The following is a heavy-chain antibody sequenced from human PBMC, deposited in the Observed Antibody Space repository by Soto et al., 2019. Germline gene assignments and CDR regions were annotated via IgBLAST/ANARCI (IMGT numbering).Heavy chain of an antibody. CDR2: SSGSSDDR. J-gene: IGHJ4*02. CDR3: TKGGRTTSFYWEC. D-gene: IGHD1-26*01. V-gene: IGHV3-11*06. CDR1: GFTLRYYY. Sequence: GGSLRLSCVASGFTLRYYYMTWIRQTPGKGLEWVAHSSGSSDDRDYADSVRGRFTISRDNALNTFYLQMDSVSVVALGVYYCTKGGRTTSFYWECWGPGPSVTGSS.